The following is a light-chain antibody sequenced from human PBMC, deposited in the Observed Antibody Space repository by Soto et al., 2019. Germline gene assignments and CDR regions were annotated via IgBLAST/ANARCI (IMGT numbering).Light chain of an antibody. V-gene: IGKV3-20*01. J-gene: IGKJ2*01. CDR2: GAS. Sequence: EIVLTQSPGTLSLSPGERATLSCRASQSVSSSYLAWYQQKPGQAPRLLIYGASSRATGIPDRFSGSGSGTDFTLTISRLEPEDCAVYYCQQYGSSPRAMYTFGQVTKLEIK. CDR3: QQYGSSPRAMYT. CDR1: QSVSSSY.